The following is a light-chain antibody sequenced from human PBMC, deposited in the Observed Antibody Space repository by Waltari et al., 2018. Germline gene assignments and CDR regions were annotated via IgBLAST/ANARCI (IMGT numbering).Light chain of an antibody. J-gene: IGKJ1*01. V-gene: IGKV3-20*01. CDR2: GAS. CDR1: QSVSKY. Sequence: EIVLTQSPGTLSLSPGDVATLSCRASQSVSKYLAWYQQKPGQAPRLLIYGASSRATGIPDRFSGSGSGTDFSLTISRLEPEDFAVYYCQHYVRLPATFGQGTKVEIK. CDR3: QHYVRLPAT.